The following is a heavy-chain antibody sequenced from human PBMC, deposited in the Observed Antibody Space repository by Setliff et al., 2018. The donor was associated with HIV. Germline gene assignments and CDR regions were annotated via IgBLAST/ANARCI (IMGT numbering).Heavy chain of an antibody. CDR3: TTGPYNGYSY. D-gene: IGHD5-12*01. V-gene: IGHV3-74*01. CDR1: GFAFSHYW. Sequence: GGSLRLSCAASGFASSGFAFSHYWMHWVRQAPGKGLVWVSRITNDVSATTYADFVKGRFTISRDNAKNMVYLQMNSRRVEDTAIYYCTTGPYNGYSYWGQGTLVTVSS. CDR2: ITNDVSAT. J-gene: IGHJ4*02.